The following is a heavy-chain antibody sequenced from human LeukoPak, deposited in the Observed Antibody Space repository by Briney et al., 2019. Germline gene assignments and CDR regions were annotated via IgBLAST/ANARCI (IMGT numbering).Heavy chain of an antibody. V-gene: IGHV1-46*01. CDR2: INPSGGST. J-gene: IGHJ4*02. CDR1: GYTFTSYY. CDR3: ARVVPGYCSSTSCHPHFDY. D-gene: IGHD2-2*01. Sequence: GASVKVSCKASGYTFTSYYMHWVRQAPGQGLEWMGIINPSGGSTSYAQKFQGRVTMTRDTSTSTVYMELSSLRSEDTAVYYCARVVPGYCSSTSCHPHFDYWGQGTLVTVSS.